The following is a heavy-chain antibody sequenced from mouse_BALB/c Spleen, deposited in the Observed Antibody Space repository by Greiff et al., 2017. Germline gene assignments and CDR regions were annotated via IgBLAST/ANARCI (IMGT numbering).Heavy chain of an antibody. D-gene: IGHD1-1*01. CDR2: INPYNDGT. CDR3: ARGYYGSSYGWFAY. V-gene: IGHV1-14*01. Sequence: VQLKQSGPELVKPGASVKMSCKASGYTFTSYVMHWVKQKPGQGLEWIGYINPYNDGTKYNEKFKGKATLTSDKSSSTAYMELSSLTSEDSAVYYCARGYYGSSYGWFAYWGQGTLVTVSA. CDR1: GYTFTSYV. J-gene: IGHJ3*01.